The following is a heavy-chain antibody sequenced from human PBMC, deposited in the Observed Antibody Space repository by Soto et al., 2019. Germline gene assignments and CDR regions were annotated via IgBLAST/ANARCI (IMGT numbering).Heavy chain of an antibody. V-gene: IGHV1-18*01. J-gene: IGHJ1*01. CDR1: GYTFHRYG. D-gene: IGHD2-21*01. CDR2: ISADNGNT. CDR3: ARGGGVAGTDCAF. Sequence: ASVKVSCKASGYTFHRYGINWVRQAPGQGLEWMGWISADNGNTNYAQSLQGRVTMTADTSTSPAYTELRSLRSDDTALYYCARGGGVAGTDCAFGGQGTRVTVS.